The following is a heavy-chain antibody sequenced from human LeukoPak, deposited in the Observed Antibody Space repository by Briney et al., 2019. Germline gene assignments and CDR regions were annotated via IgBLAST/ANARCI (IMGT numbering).Heavy chain of an antibody. J-gene: IGHJ2*01. Sequence: SETLSLTCAVYGGSFSGYYWSWVRQSPGKGLEWIASLLYSGSPHYNPSLRSRVAISADTSKSQISLKLTSVTTADTAVYHCARTGRRGYFDLWGRGTLVTVSS. CDR1: GGSFSGYY. V-gene: IGHV4-34*11. CDR2: LLYSGSP. CDR3: ARTGRRGYFDL. D-gene: IGHD1-14*01.